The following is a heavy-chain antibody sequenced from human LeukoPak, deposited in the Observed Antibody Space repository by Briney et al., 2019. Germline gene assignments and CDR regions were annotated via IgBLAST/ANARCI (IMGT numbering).Heavy chain of an antibody. Sequence: PGGSLRLSCAASGFTFSSYSINWVRQAPGEGLEWVSSISSSSSYIYYADSVKGRFTISRDNAKNSLYLQMNSLRAEDTAVYYCARDRSGGFDYWGQGTLVTVSS. CDR3: ARDRSGGFDY. J-gene: IGHJ4*02. CDR2: ISSSSSYI. CDR1: GFTFSSYS. V-gene: IGHV3-21*01. D-gene: IGHD2-15*01.